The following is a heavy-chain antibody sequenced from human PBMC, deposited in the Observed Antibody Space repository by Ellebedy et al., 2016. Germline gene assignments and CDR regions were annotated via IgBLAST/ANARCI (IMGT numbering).Heavy chain of an antibody. Sequence: GESLKISXAASGFTFSSYSMNWVRQAPGKGLEWVAVIWYDGSNKYYADSVKGRFTISRDNSKNTLYLQMNSLRAEDTAVYYCARQTVTTAFDIWGQGTMVTVSS. D-gene: IGHD4-17*01. CDR3: ARQTVTTAFDI. V-gene: IGHV3-33*08. CDR2: IWYDGSNK. CDR1: GFTFSSYS. J-gene: IGHJ3*02.